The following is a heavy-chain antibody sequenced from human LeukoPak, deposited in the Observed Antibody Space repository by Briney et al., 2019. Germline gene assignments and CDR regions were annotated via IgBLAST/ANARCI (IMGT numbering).Heavy chain of an antibody. CDR2: IYPGDSDI. Sequence: RGESLKISCKGSGYRFTSYWIGWVRQMPDKGLEWMAMIYPGDSDIRYSPSFQGQVTISVDKSITTAYLQWSSLKASDTAMYYCVTGWRRDFYDPAHYWGQGTLVTVSA. D-gene: IGHD2/OR15-2a*01. V-gene: IGHV5-51*01. CDR3: VTGWRRDFYDPAHY. CDR1: GYRFTSYW. J-gene: IGHJ4*02.